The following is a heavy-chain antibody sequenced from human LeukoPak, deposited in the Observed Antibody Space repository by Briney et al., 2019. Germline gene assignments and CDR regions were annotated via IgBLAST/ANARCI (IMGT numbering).Heavy chain of an antibody. J-gene: IGHJ6*03. CDR3: ARAPNYYDSNGYYSYYMDV. D-gene: IGHD3-22*01. Sequence: ASVMVSCKASGYPFISHYIHWVRQAPGQGLEWMGLINPSGGSTRSAQRFQGRVTMTRDVSTSTVYMELSSLRFEDTAVYYCARAPNYYDSNGYYSYYMDVWGRGTTVTVSS. V-gene: IGHV1-46*01. CDR2: INPSGGST. CDR1: GYPFISHY.